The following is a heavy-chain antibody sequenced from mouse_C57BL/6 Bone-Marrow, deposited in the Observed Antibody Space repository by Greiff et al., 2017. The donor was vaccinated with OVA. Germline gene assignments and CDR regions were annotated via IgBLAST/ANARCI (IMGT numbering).Heavy chain of an antibody. J-gene: IGHJ2*01. V-gene: IGHV5-4*03. CDR3: ARGTSYYFDY. Sequence: EVKLMESGGGLVQPGGSLKLSCAASGFTFSSYAMSWVRQTPEKRLEWVATISDGGSYTYYPDNVKGRFTISRDNAKNNLYLQMSHLKSEDTAMYYCARGTSYYFDYWGQGTTLTVSS. CDR2: ISDGGSYT. D-gene: IGHD3-1*01. CDR1: GFTFSSYA.